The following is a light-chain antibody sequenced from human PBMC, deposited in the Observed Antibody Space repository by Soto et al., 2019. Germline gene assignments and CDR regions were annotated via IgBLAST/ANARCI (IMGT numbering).Light chain of an antibody. J-gene: IGLJ3*02. CDR1: NIGSKN. CDR3: QVWDSSTVV. Sequence: SYELTQPLSVSVALGQTARITCGGNNIGSKNVHWYQLNPGQAPELVIYRDTNRPSGIPERFSGSNSGNTATLAISGAQVGDDADYYCQVWDSSTVVFGGGTKLTVL. CDR2: RDT. V-gene: IGLV3-9*01.